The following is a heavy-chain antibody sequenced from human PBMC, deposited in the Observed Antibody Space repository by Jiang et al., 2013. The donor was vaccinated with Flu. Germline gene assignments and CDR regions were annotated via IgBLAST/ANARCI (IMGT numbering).Heavy chain of an antibody. J-gene: IGHJ4*02. V-gene: IGHV4-59*01. CDR1: GGSISSYY. D-gene: IGHD6-6*01. Sequence: GSGLVKPSETLSLTCTVSGGSISSYYWSWIRQPPGKGLEWIGYIYYSGITNYNPSLKSRVTISVDTSKNQFSLKLSSVTAADTAVYYCARGRSSIAARSNFDYWGQGTLVTVSS. CDR2: IYYSGIT. CDR3: ARGRSSIAARSNFDY.